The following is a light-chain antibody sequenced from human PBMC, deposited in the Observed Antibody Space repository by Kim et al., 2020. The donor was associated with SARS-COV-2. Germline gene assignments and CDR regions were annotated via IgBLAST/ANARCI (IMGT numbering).Light chain of an antibody. CDR1: QSVSSSY. CDR2: GVS. J-gene: IGKJ4*01. CDR3: QQDYNLPSLT. Sequence: PGERVTLSCRASQSVSSSYLTWYQQKPGQAPRLLIYGVSTRATGIPARFSGSGSGTDFTLTISSLQPEDFAVYYCQQDYNLPSLTFGGGTKLEI. V-gene: IGKV3D-7*01.